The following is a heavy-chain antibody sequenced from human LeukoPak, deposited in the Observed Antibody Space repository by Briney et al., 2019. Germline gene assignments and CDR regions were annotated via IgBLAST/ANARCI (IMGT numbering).Heavy chain of an antibody. CDR2: IKHDGGEQ. V-gene: IGHV3-7*03. J-gene: IGHJ4*02. CDR3: ARDKLGAAVTGTSFDY. Sequence: GGSLRLSCAVSGFTFSSYWMSWVRQAPGKGLEWVANIKHDGGEQYYVDSVKGRFTISRDNAKNSLYLQMDSLRAEDTAVYYCARDKLGAAVTGTSFDYWGQGTLVTVSS. CDR1: GFTFSSYW. D-gene: IGHD6-13*01.